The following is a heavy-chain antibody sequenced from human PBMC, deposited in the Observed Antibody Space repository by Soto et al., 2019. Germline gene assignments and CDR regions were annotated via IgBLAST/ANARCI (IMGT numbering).Heavy chain of an antibody. V-gene: IGHV3-33*01. CDR2: IWHDGVNK. CDR1: GFTFSSYV. CDR3: ARDGDVNTGFGKDH. J-gene: IGHJ4*02. D-gene: IGHD3-16*01. Sequence: GGSLRLSCAASGFTFSSYVMHWVRQAPGKGLEWVAFIWHDGVNKFYAESVKGRFTISRDNSKNTLYLQMTSLTAEDTAMYYCARDGDVNTGFGKDHWGPGTLVTVSS.